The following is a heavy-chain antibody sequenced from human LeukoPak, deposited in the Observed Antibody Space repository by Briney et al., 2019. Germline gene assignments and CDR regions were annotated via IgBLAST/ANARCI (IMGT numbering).Heavy chain of an antibody. V-gene: IGHV3-7*01. CDR1: GFTFSSYA. D-gene: IGHD6-6*01. Sequence: PGGSLRLSCAASGFTFSSYAMSWVRQAPGKGLEWVANIKQDGSEKYYVDSVKGRFTISRDNAKNSLYLQMNSLRAEDTAVYYCARHYSSSPWAYYYGMDVWGQGTTVTVSS. J-gene: IGHJ6*02. CDR3: ARHYSSSPWAYYYGMDV. CDR2: IKQDGSEK.